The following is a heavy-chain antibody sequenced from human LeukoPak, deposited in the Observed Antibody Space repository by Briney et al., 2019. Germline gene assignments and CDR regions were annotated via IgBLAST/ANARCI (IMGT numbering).Heavy chain of an antibody. V-gene: IGHV3-30*03. Sequence: PGGSLRLSCAASGFTFSSYGMHWVRQAPGKGLEWVAVISYDGSNRYYADSVKGRFTISRDTSKNTLYLQMNSLRAEDTAVYYCARGAPYCSGGSCMYYFDYWGQGTLVTVSS. CDR3: ARGAPYCSGGSCMYYFDY. CDR1: GFTFSSYG. D-gene: IGHD2-15*01. CDR2: ISYDGSNR. J-gene: IGHJ4*02.